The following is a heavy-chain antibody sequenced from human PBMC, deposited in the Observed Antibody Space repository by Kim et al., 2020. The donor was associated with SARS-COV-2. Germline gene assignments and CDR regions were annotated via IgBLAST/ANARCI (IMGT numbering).Heavy chain of an antibody. CDR1: GFTFSSYS. Sequence: GGSLRLSCAASGFTFSSYSVNWVRQAPGKGLEWVSSISSSSSYIYYADSVKGRFTISRDNAKNSLYLQMNSLRAEDTAVYYCARGGVDTARMDVWGQGTTVTVSS. J-gene: IGHJ6*02. V-gene: IGHV3-21*01. CDR3: ARGGVDTARMDV. CDR2: ISSSSSYI. D-gene: IGHD5-18*01.